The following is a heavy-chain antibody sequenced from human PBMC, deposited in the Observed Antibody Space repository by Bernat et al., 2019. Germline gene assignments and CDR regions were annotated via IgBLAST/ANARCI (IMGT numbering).Heavy chain of an antibody. CDR3: ARHLEAMGTPNWFDP. J-gene: IGHJ5*02. CDR2: INYSGNT. CDR1: GGSISSSSYY. V-gene: IGHV4-39*01. D-gene: IGHD7-27*01. Sequence: QLQLQESGPGLVKPSETLSLTCTVSGGSISSSSYYWGWIRQPPGKGLEWIGSINYSGNTYYNPSLKSRVTISVDTSKNQFSLKLSSVTAADTAVYYCARHLEAMGTPNWFDPWGQGTLVTVSS.